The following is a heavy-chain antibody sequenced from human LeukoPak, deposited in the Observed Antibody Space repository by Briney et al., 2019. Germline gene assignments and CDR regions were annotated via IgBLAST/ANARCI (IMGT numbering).Heavy chain of an antibody. V-gene: IGHV3-64*01. CDR3: ARALYGGNGYYFDY. D-gene: IGHD4-23*01. Sequence: PGRSLRLSCAASGFTFSSYAMHWVRQAPGKGQEYVSAISSNGGSTYYANSVKGRFTISRDNSKNTLYLQMGSLRAEDMAVYYCARALYGGNGYYFDYWGQGTLVTVSS. CDR1: GFTFSSYA. CDR2: ISSNGGST. J-gene: IGHJ4*02.